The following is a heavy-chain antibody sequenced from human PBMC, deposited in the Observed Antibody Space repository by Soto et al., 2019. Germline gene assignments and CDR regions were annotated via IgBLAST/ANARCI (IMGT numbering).Heavy chain of an antibody. CDR3: QGGDF. J-gene: IGHJ4*02. V-gene: IGHV4-34*01. Sequence: ESLSLTCAVSGGSFRGYFWSWIRQSPDKGLEWIGEINDSGSTYYNPSFKSRLTISVDTSKSQISLTLTSVTAADSAVYYCQGGDFWGQGTRVTVSS. D-gene: IGHD3-16*01. CDR1: GGSFRGYF. CDR2: INDSGST.